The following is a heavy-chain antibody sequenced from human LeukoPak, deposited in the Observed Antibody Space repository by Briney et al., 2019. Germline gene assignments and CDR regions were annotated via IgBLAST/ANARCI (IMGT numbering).Heavy chain of an antibody. D-gene: IGHD3-10*01. CDR2: ISSSGSTI. Sequence: GGSLRLSCAASGFTFSSYEMNWVRQAPGKGLEWVSYISSSGSTIYYADSVKGRFTISRDNAKNSLYLQMNSLRAEDTAVYYCARDDYGSGSWNDYWGQGTLVTVSS. CDR3: ARDDYGSGSWNDY. V-gene: IGHV3-48*03. J-gene: IGHJ4*02. CDR1: GFTFSSYE.